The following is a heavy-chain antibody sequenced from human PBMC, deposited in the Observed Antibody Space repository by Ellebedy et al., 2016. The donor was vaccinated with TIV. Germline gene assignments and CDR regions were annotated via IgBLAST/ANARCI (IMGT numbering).Heavy chain of an antibody. V-gene: IGHV1-2*02. Sequence: ASVKVSXXASGYTFTSYYMHWVRQAPGQGLEWMGWINPNSGGTNYAQKFQGRVTMTRDTSISTAYMELSRLRSDDTAVYYCARGLYYYYYYMDVWGKGTTVTVSS. D-gene: IGHD4-11*01. CDR1: GYTFTSYY. CDR2: INPNSGGT. CDR3: ARGLYYYYYYMDV. J-gene: IGHJ6*03.